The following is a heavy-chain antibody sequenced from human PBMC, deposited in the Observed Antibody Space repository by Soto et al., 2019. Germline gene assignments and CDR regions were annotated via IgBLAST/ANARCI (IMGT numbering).Heavy chain of an antibody. V-gene: IGHV1-18*01. Sequence: GASVKVSCKASGYTFSSYGISWVRQAPGQGLEWMGWISGKNGNTNYAQNLQGRVTMTTDTSTTTAYMEVRSLRSDDTAVYYCARDQHSGNYYQINWFDPWGQGTLVTVSS. CDR3: ARDQHSGNYYQINWFDP. CDR1: GYTFSSYG. J-gene: IGHJ5*02. D-gene: IGHD1-26*01. CDR2: ISGKNGNT.